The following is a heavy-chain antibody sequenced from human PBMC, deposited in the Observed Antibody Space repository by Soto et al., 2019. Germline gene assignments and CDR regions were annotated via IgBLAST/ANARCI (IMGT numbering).Heavy chain of an antibody. CDR1: GFTFSSYG. CDR3: ARDRQYYYGSGRERSYYYYGMDV. J-gene: IGHJ6*02. V-gene: IGHV3-33*01. D-gene: IGHD3-10*01. Sequence: QVQLVESGGGVVQPGRSLRLSCAASGFTFSSYGMHWVRQAPGKGLEWVAVIWYDGSNKYYADSVKGRFTISRDNSKNTLYLQMTSLRAAGTDVYYCARDRQYYYGSGRERSYYYYGMDVWGQGTTVTVSS. CDR2: IWYDGSNK.